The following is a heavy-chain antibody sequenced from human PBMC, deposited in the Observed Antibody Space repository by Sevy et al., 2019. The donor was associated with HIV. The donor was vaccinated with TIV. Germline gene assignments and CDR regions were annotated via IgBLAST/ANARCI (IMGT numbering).Heavy chain of an antibody. CDR1: GFSVSSNY. Sequence: GGSLRLSCAASGFSVSSNYMSWVRQAPGKGPEWVSVIHSGGKISYANSVQGRSTISRDNSKNTPSLQMNSLRAEDTAVYYCAREDIVLGEDNYYGIDVWGQGTTVTVSS. CDR2: IHSGGKI. J-gene: IGHJ6*02. D-gene: IGHD2-15*01. CDR3: AREDIVLGEDNYYGIDV. V-gene: IGHV3-53*01.